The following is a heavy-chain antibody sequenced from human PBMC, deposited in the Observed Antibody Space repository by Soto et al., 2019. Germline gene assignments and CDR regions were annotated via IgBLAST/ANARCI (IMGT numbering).Heavy chain of an antibody. CDR2: FDPEDGET. J-gene: IGHJ6*02. CDR3: ATIIVLRFLERRSGMDV. D-gene: IGHD3-3*01. Sequence: GASVKVSCKVSGYTLTELSMHWVRQAPGKGLEWMGGFDPEDGETIYAQKFQGRVTMTEDTSTDTAYMELSSLRSEDTAVYYCATIIVLRFLERRSGMDVWGQGTTVTVSS. V-gene: IGHV1-24*01. CDR1: GYTLTELS.